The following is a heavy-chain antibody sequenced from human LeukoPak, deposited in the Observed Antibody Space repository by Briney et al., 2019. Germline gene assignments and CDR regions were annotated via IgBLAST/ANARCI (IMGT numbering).Heavy chain of an antibody. V-gene: IGHV1-69*04. CDR1: GGTFSSYA. CDR3: ARSDRGGITVFGVVTLYYYGMDV. J-gene: IGHJ6*02. CDR2: IIPILGIA. D-gene: IGHD3-3*01. Sequence: SVKVSCKASGGTFSSYAISWVRQAPGQGLEWMGRIIPILGIANYAQKFQGRVTITADKSTSTAYMELSSLRSEDTAVYYCARSDRGGITVFGVVTLYYYGMDVWGQGTTVTVSS.